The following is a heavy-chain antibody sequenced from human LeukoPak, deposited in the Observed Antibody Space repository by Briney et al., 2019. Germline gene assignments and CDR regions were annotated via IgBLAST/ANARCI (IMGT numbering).Heavy chain of an antibody. V-gene: IGHV1-18*01. Sequence: ASAKVSCKTSGYTFTSYGISWVRQAPGQGLEWMGWTSSFSDNTKYAEKFQGRVTMTTEISTSTAYMELRSLRFDDTAVYYCARAPIKIFDPYYYYGMDVWGQGTTVTVSS. CDR3: ARAPIKIFDPYYYYGMDV. CDR2: TSSFSDNT. J-gene: IGHJ6*02. CDR1: GYTFTSYG. D-gene: IGHD3-3*01.